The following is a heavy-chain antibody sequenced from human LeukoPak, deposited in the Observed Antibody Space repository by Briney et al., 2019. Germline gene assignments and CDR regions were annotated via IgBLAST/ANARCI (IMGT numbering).Heavy chain of an antibody. J-gene: IGHJ4*02. CDR3: ARGRRGVTIFGVVMRAGGYFDY. V-gene: IGHV4-34*01. D-gene: IGHD3-3*01. Sequence: SETLSLTCAVYGGSFSGYYWSWIRQPPGKGLEWIGEINHSGSTNYNPSLKSRVTISVDTSKNQFSLKLSSVNAADTAVYYCARGRRGVTIFGVVMRAGGYFDYWGQGTLVTVSS. CDR2: INHSGST. CDR1: GGSFSGYY.